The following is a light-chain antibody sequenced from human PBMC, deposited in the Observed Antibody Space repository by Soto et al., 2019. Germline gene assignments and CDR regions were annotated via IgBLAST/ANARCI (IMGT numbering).Light chain of an antibody. CDR3: QQSYSTPRT. V-gene: IGKV1-39*01. CDR1: QSISRY. CDR2: AAS. J-gene: IGKJ4*01. Sequence: VQMTQSPSSLSASVGVRVTITCRASQSISRYINWYQQKPGKAPKLLIYAASSLQSGVPSRFSGSGSGTDFTLTISSLQPEDFASYYCQQSYSTPRTFGGGTKVEVK.